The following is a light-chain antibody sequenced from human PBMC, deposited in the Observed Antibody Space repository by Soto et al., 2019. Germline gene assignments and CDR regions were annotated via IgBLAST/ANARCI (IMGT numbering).Light chain of an antibody. V-gene: IGLV1-51*01. CDR1: SSNIGGNS. CDR2: DDD. Sequence: QSALTQSPSTSAAPGQRVTISCSGSSSNIGGNSVSWYQQLPGTAPKLLIYDDDKRPSGIPDRFSGSKSGTSATLGITGFQTGDEADHYCGSWDSSLSAYVFGTGTKAPS. CDR3: GSWDSSLSAYV. J-gene: IGLJ1*01.